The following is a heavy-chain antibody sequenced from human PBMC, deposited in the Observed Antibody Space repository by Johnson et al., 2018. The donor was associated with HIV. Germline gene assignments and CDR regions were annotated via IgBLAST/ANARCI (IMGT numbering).Heavy chain of an antibody. J-gene: IGHJ3*02. Sequence: VQLVESGGGLVKPGGSLRLSCAASGFTFSDYYMTWIRQAPGKGLEWVSVIYSGGSTYYADSVKGRFTISRDNSKNTLYLQMNSLRAEDTAVYYCARGGANYYDSSGYYGAFDIWG. CDR3: ARGGANYYDSSGYYGAFDI. D-gene: IGHD3-22*01. CDR2: IYSGGST. V-gene: IGHV3-66*01. CDR1: GFTFSDYY.